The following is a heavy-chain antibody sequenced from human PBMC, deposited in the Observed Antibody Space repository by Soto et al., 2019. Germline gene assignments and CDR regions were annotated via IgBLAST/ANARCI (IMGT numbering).Heavy chain of an antibody. J-gene: IGHJ6*02. D-gene: IGHD3-10*01. CDR3: ARDKGGAALKGSGMDV. CDR1: GGSIGSRDYY. V-gene: IGHV4-31*02. CDR2: IYYNGNT. Sequence: QVQVQESGPGLVKPSQTLSLKCSVSGGSIGSRDYYWSWIRQHPEKGLEWIGSIYYNGNTDYNPSLRGRPTMSLDTSMNGFSLKLTSVPAAVTAVYYCARDKGGAALKGSGMDVWGDGTTVTVS.